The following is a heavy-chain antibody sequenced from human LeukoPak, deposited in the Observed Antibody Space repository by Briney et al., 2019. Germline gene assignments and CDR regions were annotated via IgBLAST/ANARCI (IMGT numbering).Heavy chain of an antibody. J-gene: IGHJ4*02. CDR2: IRYDGGNK. CDR1: GFTFSSYG. V-gene: IGHV3-30*02. CDR3: ANTIFGVFDY. D-gene: IGHD3-3*01. Sequence: PGGSLRLSCAASGFTFSSYGMHWVRQAPGKGLEWVAFIRYDGGNKYYADSVKGRFTISRDNSKNTLYLQMNSLRAEDTAVYYCANTIFGVFDYWGQGTLVTVSS.